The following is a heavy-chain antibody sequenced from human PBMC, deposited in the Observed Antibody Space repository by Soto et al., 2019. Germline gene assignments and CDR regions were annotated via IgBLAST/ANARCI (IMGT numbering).Heavy chain of an antibody. CDR3: ARIGLTSALL. V-gene: IGHV4-30-2*01. CDR1: GGSISSGCYS. CDR2: IYHSVST. J-gene: IGHJ4*02. D-gene: IGHD4-17*01. Sequence: SETLSLTCTVSGGSISSGCYSWSWIRQPPGKGLEWIGYIYHSVSTYYNPSLKSRVTISVDRSKNQFSLKLSSVTAADTAVYFCARIGLTSALLWGQGTLVTV.